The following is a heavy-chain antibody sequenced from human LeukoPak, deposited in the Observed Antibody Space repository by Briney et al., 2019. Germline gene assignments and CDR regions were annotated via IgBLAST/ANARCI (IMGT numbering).Heavy chain of an antibody. V-gene: IGHV3-30*01. D-gene: IGHD1-26*01. CDR3: ARVIVGASGDYFDY. CDR1: GFTFSSYA. CDR2: ISYDVSNK. Sequence: PGGSLRLSCAASGFTFSSYAMHWVRQAPGKGLEWVAVISYDVSNKYYADSVKGRFTISRDNSKNTLYLQMNSLRAEDTAVYYCARVIVGASGDYFDYWGQGTLVTVSS. J-gene: IGHJ4*02.